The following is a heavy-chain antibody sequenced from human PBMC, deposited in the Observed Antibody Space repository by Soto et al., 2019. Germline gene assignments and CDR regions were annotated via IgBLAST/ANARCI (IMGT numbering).Heavy chain of an antibody. CDR3: AKDVSAAGTFWGYYYGMDV. D-gene: IGHD6-13*01. CDR1: GFTFSGFG. CDR2: ISYDGNNK. Sequence: QVQLVESGGGVVQPGRSLRLSCAASGFTFSGFGMRWVRQAPGKGLEWVSFISYDGNNKYYVDSVKGRFTISRDNSKNTQYLQMNSLRAEDTAVYYCAKDVSAAGTFWGYYYGMDVWGHGTTVTISS. J-gene: IGHJ6*02. V-gene: IGHV3-30*18.